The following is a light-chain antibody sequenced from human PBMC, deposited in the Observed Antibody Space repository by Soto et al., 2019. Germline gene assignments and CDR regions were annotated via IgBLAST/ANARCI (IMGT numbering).Light chain of an antibody. CDR2: EVT. J-gene: IGLJ6*01. Sequence: QSVLTQPASVSGSPGQSITISCTGSSSDVGAYNFVSWYQHHPGRAPKLILYEVTTRPSGVSNRFSGSKSGNTASLTISGLQADDEATYYCSSYTSTNTPYVFGTGTQLTVL. CDR3: SSYTSTNTPYV. CDR1: SSDVGAYNF. V-gene: IGLV2-14*01.